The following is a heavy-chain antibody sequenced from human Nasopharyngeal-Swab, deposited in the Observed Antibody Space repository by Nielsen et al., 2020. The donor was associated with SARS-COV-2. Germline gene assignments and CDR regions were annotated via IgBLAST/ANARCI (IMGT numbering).Heavy chain of an antibody. V-gene: IGHV3-9*01. CDR1: GFTFDDYA. CDR2: ISWNSGSI. D-gene: IGHD7-27*01. J-gene: IGHJ3*02. Sequence: SLKISCAASGFTFDDYAMHWVRQAPGKGLEWVSGISWNSGSIGYADSVKGRFTISRDTAKNSLYLQMNSLRAEDTALYYCAKDSWGFDIWGQGTMVTVSS. CDR3: AKDSWGFDI.